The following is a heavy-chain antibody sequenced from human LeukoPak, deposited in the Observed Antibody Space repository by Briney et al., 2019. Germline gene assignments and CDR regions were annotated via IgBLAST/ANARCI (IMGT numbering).Heavy chain of an antibody. Sequence: PGGSLRLSCAASGFTFSDHYMSWVRQAPGKGLEWVSSISSSSSYIYYADSVKGRFTISRDNAKNSLYLQMNSLRAEDTAVYYCARGYCSGGSCLDYWGQGTLVTVSS. CDR1: GFTFSDHY. J-gene: IGHJ4*02. V-gene: IGHV3-11*06. CDR2: ISSSSSYI. CDR3: ARGYCSGGSCLDY. D-gene: IGHD2-15*01.